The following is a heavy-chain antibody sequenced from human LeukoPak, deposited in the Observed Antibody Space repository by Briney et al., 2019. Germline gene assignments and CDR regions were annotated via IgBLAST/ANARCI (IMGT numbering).Heavy chain of an antibody. CDR1: GFTFSSYS. V-gene: IGHV3-21*01. D-gene: IGHD6-13*01. CDR2: ISSSSSYI. CDR3: ARVSFSSSWYE. J-gene: IGHJ4*02. Sequence: GGSLRLSCAASGFTFSSYSMNWVRQAPGKGLEWASSISSSSSYIYYADSVKGRFTISRDNAKNSLYLQMNSLRAEDTAVYYCARVSFSSSWYEGGQGTLVTVSS.